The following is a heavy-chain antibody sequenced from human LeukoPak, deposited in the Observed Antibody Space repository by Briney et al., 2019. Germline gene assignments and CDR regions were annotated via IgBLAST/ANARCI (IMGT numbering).Heavy chain of an antibody. J-gene: IGHJ6*03. Sequence: SETLSLTCTVSGGSINSGGYYWSWIRQPPGKGLEWIGYIYHSGSTYYNPSLKSRVTISVDRSKNQFSLKLSSVTAADTAVYYCARESIVVVPAATYYYYYYMDVWGKGTTVTVSS. CDR2: IYHSGST. CDR3: ARESIVVVPAATYYYYYYMDV. CDR1: GGSINSGGYY. V-gene: IGHV4-30-2*01. D-gene: IGHD2-2*01.